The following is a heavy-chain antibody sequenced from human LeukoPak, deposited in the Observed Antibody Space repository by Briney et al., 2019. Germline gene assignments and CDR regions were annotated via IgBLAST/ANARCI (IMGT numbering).Heavy chain of an antibody. CDR2: ISAYNGNT. D-gene: IGHD1-26*01. CDR3: ARDQITWEEDYYYYGMDV. J-gene: IGHJ6*02. Sequence: ASVKVSCKASGYTFTSYGISWVRQAPGQGLEWMGWISAYNGNTNYAQKLQGRVTITTDTSTSTAYMELRSLRSDDTAVYYCARDQITWEEDYYYYGMDVWGQGTTVTVSS. V-gene: IGHV1-18*01. CDR1: GYTFTSYG.